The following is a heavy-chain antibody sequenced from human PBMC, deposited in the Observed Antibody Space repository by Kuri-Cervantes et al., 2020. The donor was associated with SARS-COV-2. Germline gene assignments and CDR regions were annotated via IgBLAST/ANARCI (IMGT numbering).Heavy chain of an antibody. CDR1: GYTFTSYD. Sequence: ASVKVSCKASGYTFTSYDINWVRQATGQGLEWMGWMNPNSGNTGYAQKFQGRVTMTRNTSISTAYMELSSLRSEDTAVYYCARPDIVVVPAAQRDYYYYYGMDVWGQGTTVTVSS. V-gene: IGHV1-8*01. D-gene: IGHD2-2*01. J-gene: IGHJ6*02. CDR2: MNPNSGNT. CDR3: ARPDIVVVPAAQRDYYYYYGMDV.